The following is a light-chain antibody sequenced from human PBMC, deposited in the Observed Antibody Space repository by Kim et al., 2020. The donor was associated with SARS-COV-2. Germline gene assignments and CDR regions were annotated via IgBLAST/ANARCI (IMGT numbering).Light chain of an antibody. J-gene: IGKJ1*01. Sequence: ASVGDRVTIAGRASQSISSWLAWYQHKPGKAPKLLINQASNLQSGVPSTFSATESGTEFTLSISSLQPDDFATYYCQQYSSYPWTFGQGTKVDIK. CDR2: QAS. V-gene: IGKV1-5*03. CDR3: QQYSSYPWT. CDR1: QSISSW.